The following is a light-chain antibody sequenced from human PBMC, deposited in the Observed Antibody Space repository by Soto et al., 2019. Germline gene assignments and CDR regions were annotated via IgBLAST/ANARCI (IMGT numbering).Light chain of an antibody. CDR2: GAS. V-gene: IGKV3-15*01. CDR3: QQYNNWPPTWT. Sequence: EIVMTQSPATLSVSPVEISTLSCRATQTIGSNLAWYQQKPGQPPRLLIYGASTRATDIPARFTGSGSGTEFTLTISSLQSEDFAVYYCQQYNNWPPTWTFGQGTKVDI. CDR1: QTIGSN. J-gene: IGKJ1*01.